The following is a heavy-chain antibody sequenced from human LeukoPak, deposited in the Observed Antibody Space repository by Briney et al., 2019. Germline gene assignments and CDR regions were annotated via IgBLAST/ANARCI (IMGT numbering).Heavy chain of an antibody. V-gene: IGHV3-48*01. CDR1: GFTFSTYS. CDR2: ISSDSKTI. J-gene: IGHJ4*02. Sequence: PGGSLRLSCTASGFTFSTYSMSWVSQAPGKGLEWVSYISSDSKTIYYADSVKGRFTISRDTAKNSLYLQMDRLRAEDTSVYYCASPFDYWGQGTLVTVSS. CDR3: ASPFDY.